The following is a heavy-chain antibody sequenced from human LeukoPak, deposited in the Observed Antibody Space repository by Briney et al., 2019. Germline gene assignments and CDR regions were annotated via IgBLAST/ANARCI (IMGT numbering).Heavy chain of an antibody. V-gene: IGHV4-39*01. J-gene: IGHJ4*02. D-gene: IGHD3-10*01. CDR2: IYYSGST. CDR3: ARSGGFLDY. Sequence: SETLSLTCTVSGGSISSSSYYWGWIRQPPGKGLEWIGSIYYSGSTYYNPSLKSRVTISVDTSKNQFSLKLSSVTAADTAVYYCARSGGFLDYWGQGTLVTVPS. CDR1: GGSISSSSYY.